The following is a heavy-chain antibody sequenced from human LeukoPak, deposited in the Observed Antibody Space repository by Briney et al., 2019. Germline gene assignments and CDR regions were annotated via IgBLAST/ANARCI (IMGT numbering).Heavy chain of an antibody. CDR3: ARSPAWDDSSGYYFPFDC. J-gene: IGHJ4*02. D-gene: IGHD3-22*01. Sequence: SVKVSCKASGGTFSSYAISWVRQAPGQGLEWVGGIIPIFGTANYAQKFHGRVTITTDESTSTAYMELSSLRSEDTAVYYCARSPAWDDSSGYYFPFDCWGQGTLVTVSS. CDR2: IIPIFGTA. CDR1: GGTFSSYA. V-gene: IGHV1-69*05.